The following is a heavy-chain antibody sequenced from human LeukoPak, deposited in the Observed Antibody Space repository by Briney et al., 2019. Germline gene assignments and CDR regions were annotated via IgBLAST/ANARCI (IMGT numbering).Heavy chain of an antibody. D-gene: IGHD6-6*01. J-gene: IGHJ4*02. CDR3: ARDSSSYYFDY. CDR2: IYTGGTT. V-gene: IGHV3-66*01. Sequence: PGASLRLSCAASGFSVTSNHMNWVRQAPGRGLEWVSIIYTGGTTHYADSLNERFTISRDDSINTLYLQMNSLRAEDTAVYYCARDSSSYYFDYWGQGTLVTVSS. CDR1: GFSVTSNH.